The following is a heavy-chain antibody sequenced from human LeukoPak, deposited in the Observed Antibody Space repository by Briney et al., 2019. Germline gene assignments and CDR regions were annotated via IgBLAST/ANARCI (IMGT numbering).Heavy chain of an antibody. J-gene: IGHJ4*02. Sequence: PSETLSLTCTVSGGSISYEYWSWIRQSPGKRLEWIGYIHYSGATNYSPSLKSRVTISVDTSKNQFSLKLSSVTAADTALYYCATLRGASTAVDSWGQGALVTVSS. CDR1: GGSISYEY. CDR2: IHYSGAT. V-gene: IGHV4-59*08. CDR3: ATLRGASTAVDS. D-gene: IGHD2-21*02.